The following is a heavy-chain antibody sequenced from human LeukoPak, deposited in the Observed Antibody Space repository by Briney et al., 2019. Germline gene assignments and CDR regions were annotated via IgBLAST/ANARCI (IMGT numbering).Heavy chain of an antibody. D-gene: IGHD1-26*01. CDR1: GGSISSYY. V-gene: IGHV4-59*12. CDR3: ANAVGAPVRYFDY. Sequence: PSETLSLTCTVSGGSISSYYWSWIRQPPGKGLEWIGYIYYSGSTYYNPSLKSRVTISVDTSKNQFSLKLSSVTAADTAVYYCANAVGAPVRYFDYWGQGTLVTVSS. CDR2: IYYSGST. J-gene: IGHJ4*02.